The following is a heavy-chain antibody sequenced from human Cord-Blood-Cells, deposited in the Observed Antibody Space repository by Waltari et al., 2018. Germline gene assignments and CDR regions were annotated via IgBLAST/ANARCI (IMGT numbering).Heavy chain of an antibody. CDR3: ARLDYDILTGYPSGAFDI. CDR1: GGSISSSSYY. CDR2: IYYSGST. V-gene: IGHV4-39*01. Sequence: QLQLQESGPGLVKPSETLSLTCTVSGGSISSSSYYWCWIRQPPGKGLEWIGSIYYSGSTYYNPSLKSRVTISVDTSKNQFSLKLSSVTAADTAVYYCARLDYDILTGYPSGAFDIWGQGTMVTVSS. D-gene: IGHD3-9*01. J-gene: IGHJ3*02.